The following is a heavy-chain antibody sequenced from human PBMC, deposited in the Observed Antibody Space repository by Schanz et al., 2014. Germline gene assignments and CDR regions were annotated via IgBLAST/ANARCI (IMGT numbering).Heavy chain of an antibody. CDR1: GYTFISYG. Sequence: QVQLVQSGAEVKKPGASVKVSCKASGYTFISYGINWLRQAPGQGLEWMGRIIPIHGIVNYAQRFQDRVRITADKSTSTAYMELTSLRSEDTAVYYCAGTYCSSTSCYTGYYYMDVWGKGTTVTVSS. CDR2: IIPIHGIV. V-gene: IGHV1-69*04. J-gene: IGHJ6*03. CDR3: AGTYCSSTSCYTGYYYMDV. D-gene: IGHD2-2*02.